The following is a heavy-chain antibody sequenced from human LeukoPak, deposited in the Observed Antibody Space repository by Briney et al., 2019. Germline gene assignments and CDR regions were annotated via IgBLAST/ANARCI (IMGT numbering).Heavy chain of an antibody. CDR3: ARGGDCSSTSCYRPFDY. D-gene: IGHD2-2*02. CDR2: FDPEDGET. J-gene: IGHJ4*02. Sequence: ASVKVSCKVSGYTLTELSMHWVRQAPGKGLEWMGGFDPEDGETIYAQKFQGRVTMTEDTSTDTAYMELSSLRSEDTAVYYCARGGDCSSTSCYRPFDYWGQGTLVTVSS. V-gene: IGHV1-24*01. CDR1: GYTLTELS.